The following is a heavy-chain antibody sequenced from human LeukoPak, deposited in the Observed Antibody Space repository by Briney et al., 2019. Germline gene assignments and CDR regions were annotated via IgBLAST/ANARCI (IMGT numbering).Heavy chain of an antibody. CDR2: ISGSGGST. CDR1: GFTFSSYG. V-gene: IGHV3-23*01. Sequence: GGSLRLSCAASGFTFSSYGMSWVRQAPGKGLEWVSAISGSGGSTYYADSVKGRFTISRDNSKNTLYLQMNSLRAEDTAVYYCAKDLKRWFGECDYWGQGTLVTVSS. D-gene: IGHD3-10*01. J-gene: IGHJ4*02. CDR3: AKDLKRWFGECDY.